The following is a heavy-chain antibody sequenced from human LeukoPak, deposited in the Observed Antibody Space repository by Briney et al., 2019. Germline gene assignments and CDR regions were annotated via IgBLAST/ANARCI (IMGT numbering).Heavy chain of an antibody. D-gene: IGHD4-17*01. Sequence: PGRSLRLSCAASGFTFSSYAMHWVRQAPGKGLEWVAVISYDGSNKYYADSVKGRFTISRDNSKNTLYLQMNSLRAEDTAVYYCARGSDYGDYYFDYWGQGTLVTVSS. CDR2: ISYDGSNK. CDR3: ARGSDYGDYYFDY. J-gene: IGHJ4*02. V-gene: IGHV3-30-3*01. CDR1: GFTFSSYA.